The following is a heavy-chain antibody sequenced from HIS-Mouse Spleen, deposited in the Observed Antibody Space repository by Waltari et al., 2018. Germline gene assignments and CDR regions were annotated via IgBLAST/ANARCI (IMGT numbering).Heavy chain of an antibody. J-gene: IGHJ2*01. CDR3: AREIPYSSSWYDWYFDL. D-gene: IGHD6-13*01. CDR2: TYYSGST. Sequence: QLQLQESGPGLVKPSETRSLTCTVSGGSISSSSYYWGWIRHPPGKGLEWIGSTYYSGSTYYNPSLKSRVTISVDTSKNQFSLKLSSVTAADTAVYYCAREIPYSSSWYDWYFDLWGRGTLVTVSS. CDR1: GGSISSSSYY. V-gene: IGHV4-39*07.